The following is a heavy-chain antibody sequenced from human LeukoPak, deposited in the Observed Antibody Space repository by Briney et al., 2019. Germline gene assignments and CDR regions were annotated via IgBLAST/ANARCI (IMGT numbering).Heavy chain of an antibody. J-gene: IGHJ6*04. V-gene: IGHV3-23*01. CDR3: TRVGYNSNWYADV. CDR1: GFSFNTYT. D-gene: IGHD6-13*01. CDR2: ISGSDGST. Sequence: GGSLRLSCAASGFSFNTYTMNWVRQAPGKGLEWVSTISGSDGSTNYADSVKGRFTISRDNSKNTLYLQMNSLKTEDTAVYYCTRVGYNSNWYADVWGKGTTVTISS.